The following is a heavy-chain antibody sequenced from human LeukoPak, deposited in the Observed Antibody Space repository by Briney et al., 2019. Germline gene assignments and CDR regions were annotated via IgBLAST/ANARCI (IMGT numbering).Heavy chain of an antibody. D-gene: IGHD6-19*01. J-gene: IGHJ4*02. CDR2: INHSGST. V-gene: IGHV4-34*01. CDR1: GGSFSGYY. CDR3: ARESTTVAGTFDY. Sequence: SETLSLTCAVYGGSFSGYYWSWIRQPPGKGLEWIGEINHSGSTNYNPSLKSRVTISVDTSKNQFSLKLSSVTAADTAIYYCARESTTVAGTFDYWGQGTLVTVSS.